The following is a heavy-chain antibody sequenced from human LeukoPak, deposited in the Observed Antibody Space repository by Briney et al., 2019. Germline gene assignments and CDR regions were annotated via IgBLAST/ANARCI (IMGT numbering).Heavy chain of an antibody. D-gene: IGHD3-9*01. CDR3: ARHFTILVFDY. V-gene: IGHV4-39*01. Sequence: PSETLSLTCTVSGGSISSSSYYWGWIRLPPGKGLEWIGSIYYSGSTYYNPSLKSRVTISVDTSKNQFSLKLSSVTAADTAVYYCARHFTILVFDYWGQGTLVTVSS. J-gene: IGHJ4*02. CDR1: GGSISSSSYY. CDR2: IYYSGST.